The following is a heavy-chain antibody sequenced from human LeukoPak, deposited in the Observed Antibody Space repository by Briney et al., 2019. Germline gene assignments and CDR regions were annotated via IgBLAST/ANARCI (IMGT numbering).Heavy chain of an antibody. CDR1: GFTFSSYS. J-gene: IGHJ4*02. CDR2: ISGSGGST. D-gene: IGHD2-15*01. Sequence: GGSLRLSCAASGFTFSSYSMNWVRQAPGKGLEWVSAISGSGGSTYYADSVKGRFTISRDNSKNTLYLQMNSLRAEDTAVYYCAKSSRDYFDYWGQGTLVTVSS. V-gene: IGHV3-23*01. CDR3: AKSSRDYFDY.